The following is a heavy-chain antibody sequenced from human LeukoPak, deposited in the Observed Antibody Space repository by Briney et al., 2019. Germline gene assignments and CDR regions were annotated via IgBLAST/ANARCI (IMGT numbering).Heavy chain of an antibody. D-gene: IGHD3-10*01. Sequence: GGSLRLSCAASGFTFTSYWMTWVRQAPGKGLEWVANIKEDGSEKYYVDSVKGRFTISRDNAKNSLSLEMNSLRAEDTALYYCARDRPSSNSGSNHIDYWGQGTLVTVSS. CDR2: IKEDGSEK. CDR3: ARDRPSSNSGSNHIDY. V-gene: IGHV3-7*05. J-gene: IGHJ4*02. CDR1: GFTFTSYW.